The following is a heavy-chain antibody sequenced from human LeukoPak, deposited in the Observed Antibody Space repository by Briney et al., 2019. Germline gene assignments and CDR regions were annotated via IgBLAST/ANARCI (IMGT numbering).Heavy chain of an antibody. D-gene: IGHD5-18*01. CDR3: AKDPPTVMANALHI. V-gene: IGHV3-30*02. CDR1: GFPFRDYG. Sequence: RTGESLTLSCVASGFPFRDYGMHWVRQVPGKGLEWLAYTRDDGSKNWYGDSVKGRFTISRDSPKNTLYLQMNSLRADDTAVYSCAKDPPTVMANALHIWGQGTMVTVS. CDR2: TRDDGSKN. J-gene: IGHJ3*02.